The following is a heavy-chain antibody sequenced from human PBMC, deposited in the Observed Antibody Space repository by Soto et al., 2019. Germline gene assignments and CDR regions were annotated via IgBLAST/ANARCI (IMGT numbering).Heavy chain of an antibody. CDR2: IYYSGST. V-gene: IGHV4-59*08. D-gene: IGHD6-13*01. CDR3: ARRDIAAAGTAFDI. Sequence: SETLSLTCTVSGGSISSYYWSWIRQPPGKGLEWIGYIYYSGSTNYNPSLKSRVTISVDTSKNQFSLKLGSVTAADTAVYYCARRDIAAAGTAFDIWGQGTMVTVSS. J-gene: IGHJ3*02. CDR1: GGSISSYY.